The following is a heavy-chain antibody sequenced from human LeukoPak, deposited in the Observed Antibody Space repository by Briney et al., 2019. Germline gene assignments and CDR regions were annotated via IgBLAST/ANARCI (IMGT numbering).Heavy chain of an antibody. J-gene: IGHJ4*02. CDR2: IEWDDDK. D-gene: IGHD1-1*01. V-gene: IGHV2-70*04. CDR1: GFSLRTSGMR. CDR3: ARMATGTTRYFDY. Sequence: SGPTLVNPTQTLTLTCTFSGFSLRTSGMRVSWIRQPPGKALEWLARIEWDDDKFYSTSLKTRLTISKDTSKKQVVLTITNIDPVDTATYYCARMATGTTRYFDYWGQGTLVTVSS.